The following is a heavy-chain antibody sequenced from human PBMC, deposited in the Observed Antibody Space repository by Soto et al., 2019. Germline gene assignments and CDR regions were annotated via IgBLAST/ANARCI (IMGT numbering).Heavy chain of an antibody. CDR2: IIPIFGTA. CDR1: GGLFSSYA. Sequence: VASVKVSCKDTGGLFSSYAVSWVRQAPGLGLEWVGGIIPIFGTANYAQKFQGRVTITADESTSTSYMEVNNLRSEDTAVYYCAKVRYSSPMGYYYGMDVWGQGTTVTVSS. D-gene: IGHD6-19*01. J-gene: IGHJ6*02. CDR3: AKVRYSSPMGYYYGMDV. V-gene: IGHV1-69*13.